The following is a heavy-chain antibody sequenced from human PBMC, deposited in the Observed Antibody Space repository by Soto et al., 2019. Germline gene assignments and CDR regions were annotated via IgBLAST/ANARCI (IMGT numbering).Heavy chain of an antibody. CDR3: AQRYSSGLNVLAGYFDY. CDR1: GFSLSTSGVG. J-gene: IGHJ4*02. CDR2: IYWNDDK. D-gene: IGHD6-19*01. Sequence: SGPTLVNPTQTLTLTCTFSGFSLSTSGVGVGWIRQPPGKALEWLALIYWNDDKRYSPSLKSRLTITKDTSKNQVVLTMTNMEPVDTATYYCAQRYSSGLNVLAGYFDYWGQGTLVTVSS. V-gene: IGHV2-5*01.